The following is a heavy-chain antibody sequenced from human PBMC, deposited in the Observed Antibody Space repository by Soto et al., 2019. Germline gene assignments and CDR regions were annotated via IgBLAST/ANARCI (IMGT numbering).Heavy chain of an antibody. CDR3: ARAEEGTSFDY. V-gene: IGHV4-34*01. CDR1: GGSFSGYY. J-gene: IGHJ4*02. CDR2: INHSGST. Sequence: PSETLSLTCAVYGGSFSGYYWSWIRQPPGKGLEWIGEINHSGSTNYNPSLKSRVTISVDTSKNQFSLKLSSVTAADTAVYYCARAEEGTSFDYWGQGTLVTVS.